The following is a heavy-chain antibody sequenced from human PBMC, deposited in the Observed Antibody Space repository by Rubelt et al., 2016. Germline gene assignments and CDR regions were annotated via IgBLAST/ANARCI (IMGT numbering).Heavy chain of an antibody. CDR1: GGSFSGYY. V-gene: IGHV4-34*01. CDR3: ARMEKVVGATCFDY. CDR2: INHSGST. Sequence: QVQLQQWGARLLKPSETLSLTCAVYGGSFSGYYWSWIRQPPGKGLEWIGEINHSGSTNYNSSLKSRGTISVETSKNHFSLKLSSVTAADTAVYYCARMEKVVGATCFDYWGQGTLVTVSS. D-gene: IGHD1-26*01. J-gene: IGHJ4*02.